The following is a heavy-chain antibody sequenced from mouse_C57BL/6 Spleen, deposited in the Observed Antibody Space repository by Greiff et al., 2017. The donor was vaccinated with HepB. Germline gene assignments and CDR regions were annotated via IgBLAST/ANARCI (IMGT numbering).Heavy chain of an antibody. D-gene: IGHD1-1*01. CDR3: TCYYYGSSYNNYFDY. CDR1: GFNIKDYY. V-gene: IGHV14-1*01. CDR2: IDPEDGDT. Sequence: VQLQQSGAELVRPGASVKLSCTASGFNIKDYYMHWVKQRPEQGLEWIGRIDPEDGDTEYAPKFQGKATMTADTSSNTAYLQLSSLTSEDTAVYYCTCYYYGSSYNNYFDYWGQGTTLTVSS. J-gene: IGHJ2*01.